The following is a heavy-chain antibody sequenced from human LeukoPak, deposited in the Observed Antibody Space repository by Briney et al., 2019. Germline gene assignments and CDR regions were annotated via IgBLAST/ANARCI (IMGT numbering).Heavy chain of an antibody. CDR2: ISYSGST. D-gene: IGHD6-13*01. CDR3: ARLGPAAGTSFDY. V-gene: IGHV4-59*08. J-gene: IGHJ4*02. CDR1: AGSISNYY. Sequence: SETLSLTCTVSAGSISNYYWSWIRQPSGKGLEWIGYISYSGSTNYNPSLKSRVTISVDTSKNQFSLKLSSVTAADTAVYYCARLGPAAGTSFDYWGQGTLVTVSS.